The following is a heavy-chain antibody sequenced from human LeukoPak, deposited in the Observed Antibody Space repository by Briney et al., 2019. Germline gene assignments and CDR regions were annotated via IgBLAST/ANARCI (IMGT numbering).Heavy chain of an antibody. CDR1: GGSFSGYY. J-gene: IGHJ6*02. D-gene: IGHD4-17*01. CDR3: ARTTVTRYYYYGMDV. Sequence: SETLSLTCAVYGGSFSGYYGSWIRQPPGKGLEWIGEINHSGSTNYNPSLKSRVTISVDTSKNQFSLKLSSVTAADTAVYYCARTTVTRYYYYGMDVWGQGTTVTVSS. V-gene: IGHV4-34*01. CDR2: INHSGST.